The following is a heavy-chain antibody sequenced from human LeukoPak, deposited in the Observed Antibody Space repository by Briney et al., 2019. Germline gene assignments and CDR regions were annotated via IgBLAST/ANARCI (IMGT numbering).Heavy chain of an antibody. J-gene: IGHJ4*02. V-gene: IGHV3-23*01. D-gene: IGHD4-17*01. CDR2: ISGSGGST. CDR1: GFTFSSYA. CDR3: AKTTVTTPVAAVDFDY. Sequence: GGSLRLSCAASGFTFSSYAMSWVRQAPGKGLEWVSAISGSGGSTYYADSVKGRFTISRDNSKNTLYLQMNSLRAEDTAVYYCAKTTVTTPVAAVDFDYWGQGTLVTVSS.